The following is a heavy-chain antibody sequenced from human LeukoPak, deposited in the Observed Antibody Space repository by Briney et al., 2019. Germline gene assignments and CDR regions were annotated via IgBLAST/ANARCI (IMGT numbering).Heavy chain of an antibody. CDR2: IYYSGST. D-gene: IGHD5-24*01. Sequence: SETLSLTCTVSVGSISSYYWSWIRQPPGKGLEWIGYIYYSGSTNYNPSLKSRVTISVDTSKNQFSLKLSSVTAADTAVYYCAREGGYNSLDYWGQGTLVTVSS. CDR1: VGSISSYY. V-gene: IGHV4-59*01. J-gene: IGHJ4*02. CDR3: AREGGYNSLDY.